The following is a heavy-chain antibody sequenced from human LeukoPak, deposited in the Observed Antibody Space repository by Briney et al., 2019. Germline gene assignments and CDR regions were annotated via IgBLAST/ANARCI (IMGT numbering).Heavy chain of an antibody. D-gene: IGHD3-22*01. CDR3: ARDRISDYYDRSGYSDY. J-gene: IGHJ4*02. Sequence: ASVKVSCKASGYTFTSYGISWVRQAPGQGLEWMGWISAYNGNTNYAQKLQGRVTMTTDTSTSTAYMELRSLRSDDTAVYYCARDRISDYYDRSGYSDYWGQGTLVTVSS. CDR1: GYTFTSYG. V-gene: IGHV1-18*01. CDR2: ISAYNGNT.